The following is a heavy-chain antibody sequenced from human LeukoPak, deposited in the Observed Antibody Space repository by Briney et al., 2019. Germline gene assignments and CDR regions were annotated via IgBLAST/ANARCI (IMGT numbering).Heavy chain of an antibody. CDR1: GGSICSSSYY. V-gene: IGHV4-39*01. J-gene: IGHJ5*02. Sequence: PSETLSLTCTVSGGSICSSSYYWGWIRQPPGKGLEWIGSIYYSGSTYYNPSLKSRVTISIDTSKNQFSLKLSSVTAADTAVYHCASKRGYYGDYGMNWFDPWGQGTLVTVSS. D-gene: IGHD4-17*01. CDR3: ASKRGYYGDYGMNWFDP. CDR2: IYYSGST.